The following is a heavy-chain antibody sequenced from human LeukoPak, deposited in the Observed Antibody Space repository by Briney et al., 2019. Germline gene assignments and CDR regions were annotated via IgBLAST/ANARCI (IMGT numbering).Heavy chain of an antibody. CDR3: ARLSGSPWY. D-gene: IGHD1-26*01. Sequence: SETLSLTCSVSGVAISDYFWSWIRQPAGRDLEWIGRISTTGSTYFNPSLQSRVRMSVDSSKTHFSLRLSSVTAADTAVYYCARLSGSPWYWGQGTLVTVSS. CDR2: ISTTGST. CDR1: GVAISDYF. J-gene: IGHJ4*02. V-gene: IGHV4-4*07.